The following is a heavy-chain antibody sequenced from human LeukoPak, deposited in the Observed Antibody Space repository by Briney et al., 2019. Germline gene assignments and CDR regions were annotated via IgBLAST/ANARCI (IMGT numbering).Heavy chain of an antibody. CDR2: IYYSGST. J-gene: IGHJ6*02. CDR1: GGSISSGGYY. D-gene: IGHD3-3*01. V-gene: IGHV4-31*03. CDR3: ARAWDYDFWSGYSYYYGMDV. Sequence: PSETLSLTCTVSGGSISSGGYYWSWIRQHPGMGLEWIGYIYYSGSTYYDPSLKSRATISVDTSKNQFSLKLSSVTAADTAVYYCARAWDYDFWSGYSYYYGMDVWGQGTTVTVSS.